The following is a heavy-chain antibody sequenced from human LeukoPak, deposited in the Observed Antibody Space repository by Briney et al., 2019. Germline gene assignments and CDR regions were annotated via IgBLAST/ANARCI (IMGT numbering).Heavy chain of an antibody. CDR2: IGGSGADT. V-gene: IGHV3-23*01. CDR3: AKEEIRHFDFDC. J-gene: IGHJ4*02. CDR1: GLTFSTYA. D-gene: IGHD3-3*02. Sequence: GGSLRLPCAASGLTFSTYAMNWVRQAPGKGLEWASGIGGSGADTSYADSVKGRFTIARDNSKNTLYLQMNSLRAEDTAVYYCAKEEIRHFDFDCWGQGTLVTVSS.